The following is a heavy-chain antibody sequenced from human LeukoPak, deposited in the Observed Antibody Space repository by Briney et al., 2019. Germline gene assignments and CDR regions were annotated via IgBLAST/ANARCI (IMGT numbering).Heavy chain of an antibody. CDR2: IYSGGST. J-gene: IGHJ4*02. D-gene: IGHD3-3*01. CDR1: GFTVSSNY. CDR3: ASEHQPYYGFWSGYWSSCY. V-gene: IGHV3-66*01. Sequence: GGSLRLSCAASGFTVSSNYMSWVRQAPGKGLEWVSVIYSGGSTYYADSVKGRFTISRDNSKNTLYLQMNSLRAEDTAVYYCASEHQPYYGFWSGYWSSCYWGQGTLVTVSS.